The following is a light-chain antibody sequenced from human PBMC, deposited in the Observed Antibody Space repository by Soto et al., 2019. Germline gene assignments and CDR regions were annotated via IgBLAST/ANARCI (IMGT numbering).Light chain of an antibody. CDR3: SSYAGSDNPYV. Sequence: QSVLTQPPSASGSPGQSVTISCTGTSGDVGGYDYVSWYQQHPGKAPKLMIYEVTKRPLGVPDRFTGTKSGNTASLTVSGLQAEDEADYYCSSYAGSDNPYVFGTATNVTVL. J-gene: IGLJ1*01. V-gene: IGLV2-8*01. CDR1: SGDVGGYDY. CDR2: EVT.